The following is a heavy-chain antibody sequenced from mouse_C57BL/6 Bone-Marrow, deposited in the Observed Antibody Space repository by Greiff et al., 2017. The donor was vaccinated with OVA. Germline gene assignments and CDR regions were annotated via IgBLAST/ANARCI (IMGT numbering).Heavy chain of an antibody. Sequence: EVQGVESGGDLVKPGGSLKLSCAASGFTFSSYGMSWVRQTPDKRLEWVATISSGGSYTYYPDSVKGRFTISRDNAKNTLYLQMSSLKSEDTAMDYCAGVDVYAMDYWGQGTSVTVSS. CDR1: GFTFSSYG. CDR3: AGVDVYAMDY. J-gene: IGHJ4*01. V-gene: IGHV5-6*01. CDR2: ISSGGSYT.